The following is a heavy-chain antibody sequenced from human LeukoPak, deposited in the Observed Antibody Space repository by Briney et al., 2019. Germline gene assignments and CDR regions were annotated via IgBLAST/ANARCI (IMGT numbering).Heavy chain of an antibody. CDR3: AKESGKFDY. CDR2: ISTSSSST. Sequence: GGSLRLSCAASGFTFSDYYMSWIRQAPGKGLEWVAYISTSSSSTDSADSVRGRFTISRDNAKNTLFLQMDSLRAEDTAMYYCAKESGKFDYWGQGTLVAVSS. J-gene: IGHJ4*02. V-gene: IGHV3-11*03. CDR1: GFTFSDYY.